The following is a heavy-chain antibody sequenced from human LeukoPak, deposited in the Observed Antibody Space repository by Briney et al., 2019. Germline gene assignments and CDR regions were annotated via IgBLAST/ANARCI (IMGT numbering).Heavy chain of an antibody. J-gene: IGHJ6*04. Sequence: GGSLRLSCAASGFIFIGYGMHWVRQAPGKGPEWVAFIRPDGHNKYYADSVKGRFMISRDNSKNTVDLQMNSLRGGDTVMYYCAKEGAASWDVDVWGKGTTVTVSS. CDR2: IRPDGHNK. CDR3: AKEGAASWDVDV. V-gene: IGHV3-30*02. CDR1: GFIFIGYG. D-gene: IGHD3-3*02.